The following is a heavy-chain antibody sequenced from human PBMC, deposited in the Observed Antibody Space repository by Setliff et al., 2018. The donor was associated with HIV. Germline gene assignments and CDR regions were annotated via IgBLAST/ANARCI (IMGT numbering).Heavy chain of an antibody. CDR1: GYSISRGYY. V-gene: IGHV4-38-2*02. CDR2: IYHSGST. D-gene: IGHD3-3*01. Sequence: LPETLSLTCGVSGYSISRGYYWGWMRQPPGKGLEWIGTIYHSGSTYYNPSLKSRVTISVDTSQNQFSLKLTSVTAADTAVYYCARESASTIFGVVIPSWFDPWGQGILVTVSS. CDR3: ARESASTIFGVVIPSWFDP. J-gene: IGHJ5*02.